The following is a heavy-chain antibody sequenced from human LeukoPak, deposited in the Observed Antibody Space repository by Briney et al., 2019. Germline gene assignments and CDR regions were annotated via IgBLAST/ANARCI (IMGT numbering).Heavy chain of an antibody. Sequence: PSETLSLTCTVSGGSISSRYWSWIRQPPGKGLEWSGYIYYSGSTNYNPSLKSRVTISVDTSKSQFSLKLSSVTAADTAVYYCARHGTSGTNLNWFDPWGQGTLVSVSS. V-gene: IGHV4-59*11. CDR1: GGSISSRY. CDR3: ARHGTSGTNLNWFDP. J-gene: IGHJ5*02. D-gene: IGHD1-1*01. CDR2: IYYSGST.